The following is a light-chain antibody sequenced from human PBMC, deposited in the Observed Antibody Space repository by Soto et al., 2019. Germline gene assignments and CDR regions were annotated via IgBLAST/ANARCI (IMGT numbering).Light chain of an antibody. V-gene: IGLV2-14*01. J-gene: IGLJ2*01. CDR2: EDT. Sequence: QSALTQPASVSGSPGQSITISCTGTNTDVGGDNYVSWYQQLPGKAPQLMIYEDTKRPSGVSNRFSGSKSGNTASLTISGLQADDEADYYWCSYATSGTLVVFGGGTKLTVL. CDR3: CSYATSGTLVV. CDR1: NTDVGGDNY.